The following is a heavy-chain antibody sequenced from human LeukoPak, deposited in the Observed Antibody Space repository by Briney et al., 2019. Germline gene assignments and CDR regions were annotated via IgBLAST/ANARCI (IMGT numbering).Heavy chain of an antibody. V-gene: IGHV3-30*03. CDR1: GFTFSSYG. Sequence: SGGSLRLSCAASGFTFSSYGMHWVRQAPGKGLEWVAVISYDGSNRYYADSVKGRFTISRDNAKNSLYLQMNSLRVEDTAVYYCAREFRGSNNFDYWGQGTLVTVSS. D-gene: IGHD3-10*01. CDR2: ISYDGSNR. J-gene: IGHJ4*02. CDR3: AREFRGSNNFDY.